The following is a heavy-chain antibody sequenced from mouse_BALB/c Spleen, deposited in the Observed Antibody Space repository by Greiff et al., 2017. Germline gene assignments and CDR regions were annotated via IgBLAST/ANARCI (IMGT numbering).Heavy chain of an antibody. CDR3: ARDDYDQESYFDY. J-gene: IGHJ2*01. CDR2: ISTYYGDA. D-gene: IGHD2-4*01. Sequence: QVQLKESGAELVRPGVSVKISCKGSGYTFTDYAMHWVKQSHAKSLEWIGVISTYYGDASYNQKFKGKATMTVDKSSSTAYMELARLTSEDSAIYYCARDDYDQESYFDYWGQGTTLTVSS. V-gene: IGHV1S137*01. CDR1: GYTFTDYA.